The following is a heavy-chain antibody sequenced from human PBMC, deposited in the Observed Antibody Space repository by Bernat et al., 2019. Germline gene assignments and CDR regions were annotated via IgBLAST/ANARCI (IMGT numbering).Heavy chain of an antibody. CDR3: AREAPYSSRWYKDYYYGMDV. CDR2: ISYDGSNK. V-gene: IGHV3-30-3*01. J-gene: IGHJ6*02. D-gene: IGHD6-13*01. Sequence: QVQLVESGGGVVQPGRSLRLSCAASGFTFSSYAMHWVRQAPGKGLEWVAFISYDGSNKYYADSVKGRFTISRDNSKNTLYLQMNSLRAEDTAVYYCAREAPYSSRWYKDYYYGMDVWGQGTTVTVSS. CDR1: GFTFSSYA.